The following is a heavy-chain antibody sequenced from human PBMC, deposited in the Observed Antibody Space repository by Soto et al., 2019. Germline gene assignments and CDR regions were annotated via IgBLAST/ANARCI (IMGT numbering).Heavy chain of an antibody. CDR3: ARGQRFSDWFDP. D-gene: IGHD3-3*01. CDR2: VYSSGGT. Sequence: SEPLSLTCPVSGGSMSSYYWTWIRQPAGKGLEWIGRVYSSGGTHYNPYLKSRVTISIDTSKNQCSLRLLSVTDADTAVYFCARGQRFSDWFDPWGQGTLVTVSS. J-gene: IGHJ5*02. V-gene: IGHV4-4*07. CDR1: GGSMSSYY.